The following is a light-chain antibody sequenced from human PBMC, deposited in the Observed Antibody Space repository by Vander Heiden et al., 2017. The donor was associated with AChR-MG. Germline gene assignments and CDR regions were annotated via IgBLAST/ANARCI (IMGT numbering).Light chain of an antibody. CDR3: AAWDDSLTVVV. CDR2: RNN. CDR1: SSNIGRNY. Sequence: QSVLTQAPSASGTPGQRVTISCSGSSSNIGRNYVSWYQQVPGTAPKVLIYRNNQRPSGVPDRFSGSKSGTSASLAISGLRSEDEADYYCAAWDDSLTVVVFGGGTKLTVL. V-gene: IGLV1-47*01. J-gene: IGLJ2*01.